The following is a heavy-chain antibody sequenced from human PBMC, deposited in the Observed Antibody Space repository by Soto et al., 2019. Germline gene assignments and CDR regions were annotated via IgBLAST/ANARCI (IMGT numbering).Heavy chain of an antibody. CDR3: AKVRYSSPMGYYYGMDV. CDR1: RVAFSKFI. CDR2: IIRIFGKA. Sequence: QAQLEQSGGEVKKPGSSVKVSCKASRVAFSKFIVTWVRQAPGLGLEWVGGIIRIFGKANYAQKFQGRVTITADESTSIAYREVNNLRSEDTAVYYCAKVRYSSPMGYYYGMDVWGQGTTVTVSS. J-gene: IGHJ6*02. D-gene: IGHD6-19*01. V-gene: IGHV1-69*01.